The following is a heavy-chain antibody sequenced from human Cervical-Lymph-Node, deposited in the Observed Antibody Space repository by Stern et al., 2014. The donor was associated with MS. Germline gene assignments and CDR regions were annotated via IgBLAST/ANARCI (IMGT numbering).Heavy chain of an antibody. CDR1: GYSFTSYW. Sequence: EVQLVQSGAEVKKPGESLKISCKGSGYSFTSYWIGWVRQMPGKGLEWMGILYPGDSDTRYSPSFQGQVTISADKSISTAYLQWSSLKASDTAMYYCARRLLWFGESSGYYFDYWGQGTLVTVSS. D-gene: IGHD3-10*01. CDR2: LYPGDSDT. CDR3: ARRLLWFGESSGYYFDY. J-gene: IGHJ4*02. V-gene: IGHV5-51*01.